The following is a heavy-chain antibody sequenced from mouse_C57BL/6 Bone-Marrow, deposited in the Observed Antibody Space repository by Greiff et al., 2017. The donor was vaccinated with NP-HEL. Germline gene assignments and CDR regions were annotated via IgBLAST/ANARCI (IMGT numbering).Heavy chain of an antibody. CDR3: ARWPLYY. CDR2: IHPNSGST. Sequence: QVHVKQPGAELVKPGASVKLSCKASGYTFTSYWMHWVKQRPGQGLEWIGMIHPNSGSTNYNEKFKSKATLTVDKSSSTAYMQLSSLTSEDSAGYYCARWPLYYWGQGTTLTVSS. CDR1: GYTFTSYW. D-gene: IGHD6-1*01. J-gene: IGHJ2*01. V-gene: IGHV1-64*01.